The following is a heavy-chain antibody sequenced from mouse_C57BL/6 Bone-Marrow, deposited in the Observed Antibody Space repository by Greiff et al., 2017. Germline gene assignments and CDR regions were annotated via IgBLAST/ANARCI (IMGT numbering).Heavy chain of an antibody. CDR3: ARVTTVVATDWYFDV. Sequence: VKLQQSGAELVRPGTSVKMSCKASGYTFTNYWLGWAKQRPGHGLEWIGDIYPGGGYTNYNEKCKGKATLTADKSSSTAYMQFSSLTSEDSAIYYCARVTTVVATDWYFDVWGTGTTVTVSS. D-gene: IGHD1-1*01. V-gene: IGHV1-63*01. J-gene: IGHJ1*03. CDR2: IYPGGGYT. CDR1: GYTFTNYW.